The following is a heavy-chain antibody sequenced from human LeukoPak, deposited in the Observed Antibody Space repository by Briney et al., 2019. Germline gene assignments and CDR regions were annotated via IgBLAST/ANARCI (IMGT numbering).Heavy chain of an antibody. V-gene: IGHV1-69*04. CDR1: GGTFSSYA. J-gene: IGHJ5*02. CDR3: ARASLDIVVVPAANNWFDP. D-gene: IGHD2-2*01. Sequence: SVKVSCRASGGTFSSYAISWVRQAPGQGLEWMGRIIPILGIANYAQKFQGRVTITADKSTSTAYMELSSLRSGDTAVYYCARASLDIVVVPAANNWFDPWGQGTLVTVSS. CDR2: IIPILGIA.